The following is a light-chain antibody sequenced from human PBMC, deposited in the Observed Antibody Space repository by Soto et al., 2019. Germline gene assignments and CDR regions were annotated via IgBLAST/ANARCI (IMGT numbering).Light chain of an antibody. CDR3: GSYTTSASYG. V-gene: IGLV2-14*01. CDR2: DIN. CDR1: SSDVGNYIF. J-gene: IGLJ1*01. Sequence: QSALTQPASVSGSPGQSITISCTGTSSDVGNYIFVSWYRQHPGKAPKLMIYDINNRPSGVSNRFSGSKSGNTASLTISGLQAEDEADYYCGSYTTSASYGFGTGTKVTVL.